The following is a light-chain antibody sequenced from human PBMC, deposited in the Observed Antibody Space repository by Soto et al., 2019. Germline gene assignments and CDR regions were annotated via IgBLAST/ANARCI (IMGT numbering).Light chain of an antibody. CDR1: QGISSY. CDR2: PAS. CDR3: QQLYRYPLT. Sequence: IQLTQSPSSLSASVGDRVTITCRASQGISSYLAWYQQKPGKVPKLLISPASTLESGVPSRFSGSGFGTEFTLTISSLQPEDFATYYCQQLYRYPLTFGGGTKVEI. V-gene: IGKV1-9*01. J-gene: IGKJ4*01.